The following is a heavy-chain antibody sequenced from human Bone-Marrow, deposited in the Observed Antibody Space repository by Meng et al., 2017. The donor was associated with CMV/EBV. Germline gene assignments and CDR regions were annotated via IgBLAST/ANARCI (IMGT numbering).Heavy chain of an antibody. J-gene: IGHJ6*02. CDR2: ISSSGSTI. CDR3: ARGENFWSGYYYYYGMDV. Sequence: GGSLRLSCAASGFTFSSYWMHWVRQAPGKGLEWVSYISSSGSTIYYADSVKGRFTISRDNAKNSLCLQMNSLRAEDTAVYYCARGENFWSGYYYYYGMDVWGQGTTVTVSS. CDR1: GFTFSSYW. D-gene: IGHD3-3*01. V-gene: IGHV3-48*04.